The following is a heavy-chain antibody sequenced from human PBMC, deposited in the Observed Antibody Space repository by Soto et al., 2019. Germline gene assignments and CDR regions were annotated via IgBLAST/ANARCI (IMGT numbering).Heavy chain of an antibody. CDR1: GFTFSSYG. Sequence: QVQLVESGGGAVQPGRSLRLSCAASGFTFSSYGMHWVRQAPGKGLEWVAVISYDGYNRNYTDSVRGRFTISRDNSKKPLVLPMNRPGAEGTAVFFLARNSGKSIVPVPSGIWFWGQGTLVTVSS. D-gene: IGHD2-15*01. V-gene: IGHV3-30*03. CDR2: ISYDGYNR. CDR3: ARNSGKSIVPVPSGIWF. J-gene: IGHJ4*02.